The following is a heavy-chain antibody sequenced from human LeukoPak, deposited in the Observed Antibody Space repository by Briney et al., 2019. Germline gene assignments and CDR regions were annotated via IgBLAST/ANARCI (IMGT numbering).Heavy chain of an antibody. J-gene: IGHJ4*02. Sequence: PGRSLRLSCTASGFTFGEYYMSWVRQAPGKGLEWVGFIRKQDGTTEYAASVRGRFTISRDESNRIAYLQMNSLKTEDTAVYHWNRWDIRGVSYSNVWGQGTLVTVSS. CDR2: IRKQDGTT. D-gene: IGHD2-15*01. CDR1: GFTFGEYY. V-gene: IGHV3-49*04. CDR3: NRWDIRGVSYSNV.